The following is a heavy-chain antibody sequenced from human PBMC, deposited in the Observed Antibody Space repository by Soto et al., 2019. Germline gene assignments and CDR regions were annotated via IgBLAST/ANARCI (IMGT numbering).Heavy chain of an antibody. CDR2: ISVSGGST. V-gene: IGHV3-23*01. Sequence: EVQLLESGGTLVQPGGSLRLSCAASGFSFSGHAMSWVRQAPGKGMEWVSSISVSGGSTYFADAVKGRFTMSRDNSKNTVHLEMRGLRAEDTAIYHCARADTPYSNYLYGMDVWGLGTTVIVSS. CDR3: ARADTPYSNYLYGMDV. J-gene: IGHJ6*02. D-gene: IGHD4-4*01. CDR1: GFSFSGHA.